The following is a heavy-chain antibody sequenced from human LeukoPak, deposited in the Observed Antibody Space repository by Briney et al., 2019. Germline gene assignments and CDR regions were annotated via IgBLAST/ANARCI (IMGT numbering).Heavy chain of an antibody. CDR2: INPSGGST. CDR1: GYTLTELS. D-gene: IGHD6-6*01. V-gene: IGHV1-46*01. CDR3: ARDLTIAARPFFDY. Sequence: ASVKVSCKVSGYTLTELSMHWVRQAPGQGLEWMGIINPSGGSTTCAQKFQGRVTMTRDTSTNTVYMELSSLISEDTAVYYCARDLTIAARPFFDYWGQGTLVTVSS. J-gene: IGHJ4*02.